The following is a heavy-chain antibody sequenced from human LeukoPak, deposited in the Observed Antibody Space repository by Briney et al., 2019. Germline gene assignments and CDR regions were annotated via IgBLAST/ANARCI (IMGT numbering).Heavy chain of an antibody. CDR1: GFTFSSYG. V-gene: IGHV3-33*01. CDR3: AREPTHYYYGMDV. CDR2: IWYDGSNK. J-gene: IGHJ6*02. Sequence: GGSLRLSCAASGFTFSSYGMHWVRQAPGKGLEWVAVIWYDGSNKYYADSVKGRFTISRDNAKNSLYLQMNSLRAEDTAVYYCAREPTHYYYGMDVWGQGTTVTVSS.